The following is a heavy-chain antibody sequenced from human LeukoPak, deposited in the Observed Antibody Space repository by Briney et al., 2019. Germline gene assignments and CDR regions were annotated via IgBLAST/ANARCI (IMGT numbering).Heavy chain of an antibody. CDR2: ISGSGGST. CDR1: GFTFSDYY. Sequence: GGSLRLSCAASGFTFSDYYMSWVRQAPGKGLEWVSAISGSGGSTHYADSVKGRFTISRDNSKNTLYLQMNSLRAEDTAVYYCVKIAVAGQRYFDYWGQGTLVTVSS. J-gene: IGHJ4*02. D-gene: IGHD6-19*01. V-gene: IGHV3-23*01. CDR3: VKIAVAGQRYFDY.